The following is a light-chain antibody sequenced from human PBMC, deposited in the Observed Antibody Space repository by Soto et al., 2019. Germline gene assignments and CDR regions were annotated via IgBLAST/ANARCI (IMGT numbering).Light chain of an antibody. V-gene: IGLV2-14*01. CDR3: AAWDARVSGWV. Sequence: QSVLTQPASVSGSPGQSITISCTGTSGDVGAYNYVSWYEQHPGKAPRLMIYDVSNRPSGASNRFSGSKSGNTASLTISGLQAEDEADYYCAAWDARVSGWVFGGGTKLTVL. CDR2: DVS. CDR1: SGDVGAYNY. J-gene: IGLJ3*02.